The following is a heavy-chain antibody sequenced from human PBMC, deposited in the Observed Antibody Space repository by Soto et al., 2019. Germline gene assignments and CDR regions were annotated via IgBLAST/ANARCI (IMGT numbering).Heavy chain of an antibody. V-gene: IGHV4-39*01. J-gene: IGHJ4*02. CDR2: IYYSGST. CDR1: GGSFSSSSYY. CDR3: ARHTPAISISDH. Sequence: SETLSRTCTVSGGSFSSSSYYWGWIRQPPGKGLEWIGSIYYSGSTYYNPSLKSRVTISVDTSKNQFSLKLSSVTAADTAVYYCARHTPAISISDHWGQGTLVTVSS. D-gene: IGHD2-15*01.